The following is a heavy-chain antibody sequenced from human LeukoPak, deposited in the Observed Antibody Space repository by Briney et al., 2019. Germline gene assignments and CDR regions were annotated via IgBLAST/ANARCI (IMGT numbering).Heavy chain of an antibody. D-gene: IGHD4-17*01. CDR3: TKDPHGDYVGAFAP. V-gene: IGHV3-23*01. J-gene: IGHJ5*02. CDR2: ITGTHYTT. Sequence: PGGSLRLSCAASGFTFSTFAMTWVRQAPGKGLEWVSSITGTHYTTSYTDSVKGRYTISRANSKNTLYLQMNSLRADDTTIYYCTKDPHGDYVGAFAPGGQGTLVTVSS. CDR1: GFTFSTFA.